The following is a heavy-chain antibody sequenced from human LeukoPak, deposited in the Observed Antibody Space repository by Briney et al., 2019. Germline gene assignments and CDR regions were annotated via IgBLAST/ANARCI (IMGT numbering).Heavy chain of an antibody. CDR1: GYTFTGYY. CDR3: ARDRCSSTSCYMVFGY. Sequence: AASVKVSCKASGYTFTGYYMHWVRQAPGQGLEWMGWINPNSGGTNYAQKFQGGVTMTRDTSISTAYMELSRLRSDDTAVYYCARDRCSSTSCYMVFGYWGQGTLVTVSS. D-gene: IGHD2-2*02. CDR2: INPNSGGT. J-gene: IGHJ4*02. V-gene: IGHV1-2*02.